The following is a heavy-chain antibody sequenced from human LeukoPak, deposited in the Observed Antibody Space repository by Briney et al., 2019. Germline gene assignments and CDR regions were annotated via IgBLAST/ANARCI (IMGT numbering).Heavy chain of an antibody. CDR2: ISGSGGST. J-gene: IGHJ4*02. V-gene: IGHV3-23*01. CDR3: ARGDAVAGPRILLDY. D-gene: IGHD6-19*01. Sequence: GGSLRLSCAASGFTFSSYAMSWVRQAPGKGLEWVSAISGSGGSTYYADSVKGRFTISRDNSKNTLYLQMNSLRAEDTAVYYCARGDAVAGPRILLDYWGQGTLVTVSS. CDR1: GFTFSSYA.